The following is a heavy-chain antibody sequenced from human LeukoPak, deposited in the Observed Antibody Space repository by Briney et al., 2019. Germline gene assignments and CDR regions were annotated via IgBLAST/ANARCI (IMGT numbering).Heavy chain of an antibody. V-gene: IGHV3-48*02. CDR3: AKGLYYYDSSGHPD. CDR1: GFTFSSYS. J-gene: IGHJ4*02. Sequence: PGGSLRLSCAASGFTFSSYSMNWVRQAPGKGLEWVSYISSSSSTINYADSVKGRLTISRDNSKNTVFLQMNSLRDEDTAVYYCAKGLYYYDSSGHPDWGQGTLVTVSS. CDR2: ISSSSSTI. D-gene: IGHD3-22*01.